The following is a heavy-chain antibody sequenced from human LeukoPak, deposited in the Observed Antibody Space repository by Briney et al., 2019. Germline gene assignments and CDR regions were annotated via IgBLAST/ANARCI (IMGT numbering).Heavy chain of an antibody. J-gene: IGHJ4*02. CDR2: IYHSGST. CDR1: GGAISSRNW. Sequence: PSETLSLTCAVSGGAISSRNWWSWVRQPPGKGLEWIGEIYHSGSTDYNPSLKSRVTISVDKSKNQFSLKLSSVTAADTAVYFCARMSPSSSWSFDYWGQGTLVTVSS. D-gene: IGHD6-13*01. V-gene: IGHV4-4*02. CDR3: ARMSPSSSWSFDY.